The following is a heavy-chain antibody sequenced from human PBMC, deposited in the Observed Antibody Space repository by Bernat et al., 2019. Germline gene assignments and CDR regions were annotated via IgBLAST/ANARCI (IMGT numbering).Heavy chain of an antibody. V-gene: IGHV3-15*01. CDR2: IKSKTDGGTT. D-gene: IGHD6-19*01. Sequence: EVQLVESGGGLVKPGGSLRLSCAASGFTFSNAWMSWVRQAPGKGLEWVGRIKSKTDGGTTDYAAPVKGRFTISRDDSKNTLYLQMNSLKTEDTAVCYCTTDLIAVAGNFDYWGQGTLVTVSS. J-gene: IGHJ4*02. CDR1: GFTFSNAW. CDR3: TTDLIAVAGNFDY.